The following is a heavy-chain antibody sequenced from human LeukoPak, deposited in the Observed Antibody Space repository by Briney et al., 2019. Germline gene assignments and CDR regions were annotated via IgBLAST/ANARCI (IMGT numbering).Heavy chain of an antibody. V-gene: IGHV3-11*01. CDR1: GFTFSDYY. D-gene: IGHD5-18*01. J-gene: IGHJ4*02. CDR2: ISSSGSAI. Sequence: PGGSLRLSCAASGFTFSDYYMSWIRQAPGKGLEWVSYISSSGSAIYYADSVKGRFTISRDNAKNPLYLQMSSLRVEDTAVYYCARDPRGITALVDYFDYWGQGTLVTVSS. CDR3: ARDPRGITALVDYFDY.